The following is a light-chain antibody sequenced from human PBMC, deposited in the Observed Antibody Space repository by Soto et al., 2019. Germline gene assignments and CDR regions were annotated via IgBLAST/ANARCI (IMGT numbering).Light chain of an antibody. V-gene: IGKV3-20*01. CDR3: QQNAGSPVT. CDR1: QRVGNND. CDR2: TAS. J-gene: IGKJ5*01. Sequence: EIVLTQSQGTLSLSPGEKATLSCLASQRVGNNDIAWYQQKPGQAPRLLIYTASNRVTGIPDRISGSGSGTDFTLTISRLEPEDFAVYYCQQNAGSPVTFGQGTRLEI.